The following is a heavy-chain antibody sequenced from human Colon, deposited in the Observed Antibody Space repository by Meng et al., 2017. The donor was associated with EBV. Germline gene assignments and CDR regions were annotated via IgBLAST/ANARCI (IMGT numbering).Heavy chain of an antibody. CDR2: INHSGST. D-gene: IGHD1-26*01. CDR1: GGSFSGYY. J-gene: IGHJ4*02. CDR3: ARGPGGSYYLYYFDY. Sequence: QVQLQQWGAGLVKPSEALSLTCAVYGGSFSGYYWSWIRQPPEKGLEWIGEINHSGSTNYNPSLKSRVTISVDTSKKQFSLKLSSVTAADTAVYYCARGPGGSYYLYYFDYWGQGTLVTVSS. V-gene: IGHV4-34*01.